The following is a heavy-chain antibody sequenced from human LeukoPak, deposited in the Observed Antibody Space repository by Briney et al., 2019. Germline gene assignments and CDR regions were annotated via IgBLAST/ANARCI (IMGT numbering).Heavy chain of an antibody. CDR3: ARHPNGGNYHFDF. J-gene: IGHJ4*02. Sequence: SETLSLTCTVSGASMSAYYWTWIRQPPGKVLEWIGHVYYTGKTNYNPSFQSRLTISIDTSKNQFSLRLSSVTVADTAVYYCARHPNGGNYHFDFWGQGTLVTVSS. D-gene: IGHD4/OR15-4a*01. CDR2: VYYTGKT. CDR1: GASMSAYY. V-gene: IGHV4-59*01.